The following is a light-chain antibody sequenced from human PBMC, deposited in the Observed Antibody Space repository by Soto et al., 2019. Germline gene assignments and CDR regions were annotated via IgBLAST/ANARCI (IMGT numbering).Light chain of an antibody. CDR3: QQYGSSPLT. J-gene: IGKJ5*01. CDR1: QSVSSSY. Sequence: EIVLTQSPGTLSLSPGERATLSCRASQSVSSSYLAWYQQKPGQAPRLLIYGASSRATRIPDRFSGSGSGTDFTLTISRLEPEDFAVFYCQQYGSSPLTVGQGTRLEI. V-gene: IGKV3-20*01. CDR2: GAS.